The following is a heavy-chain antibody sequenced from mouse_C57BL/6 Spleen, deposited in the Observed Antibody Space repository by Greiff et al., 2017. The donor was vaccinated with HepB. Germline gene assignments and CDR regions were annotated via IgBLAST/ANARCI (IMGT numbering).Heavy chain of an antibody. CDR1: GYTFTEYT. V-gene: IGHV1-62-2*01. Sequence: VKLMESGAELVKPGASVKLSCKASGYTFTEYTIHWVKQRSGQGLEWIGWFYPGSGSIKYNEKFKDKATLTADKSSSTVYMELSRLTSEDSAVYFCARHEEDYGSSYDWYFDVWGTGTTVTVSS. CDR2: FYPGSGSI. CDR3: ARHEEDYGSSYDWYFDV. J-gene: IGHJ1*03. D-gene: IGHD1-1*01.